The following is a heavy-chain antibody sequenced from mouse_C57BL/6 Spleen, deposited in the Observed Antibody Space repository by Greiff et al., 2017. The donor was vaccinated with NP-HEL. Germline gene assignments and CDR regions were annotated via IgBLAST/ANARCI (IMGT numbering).Heavy chain of an antibody. Sequence: DVMLVESGGDLVKPGGSLKLSCAASGFTFSSYGMSWVRQTPDKRLEWVATISSGGSYTYYPDSVKGRFTISRDNAKNTLYLQMSSLKSEDTAMYYCARSDMDYWGQGTSVTVSS. CDR2: ISSGGSYT. CDR1: GFTFSSYG. V-gene: IGHV5-6*02. CDR3: ARSDMDY. J-gene: IGHJ4*01.